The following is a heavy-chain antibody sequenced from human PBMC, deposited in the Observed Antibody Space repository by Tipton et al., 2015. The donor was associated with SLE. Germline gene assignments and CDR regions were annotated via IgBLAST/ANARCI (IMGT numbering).Heavy chain of an antibody. CDR3: ARVQEGGYYYYGMDV. Sequence: GLVKPSETLSLTCAVYGGSFSGYYWSWIRQPPGKGLEWIAEINPSGSTNYNPSLKSRVTMSEDTSKNHFFLKLNSVTAADTAVYYCARVQEGGYYYYGMDVWGQGTAVTVSS. CDR2: INPSGST. V-gene: IGHV4-34*10. CDR1: GGSFSGYY. J-gene: IGHJ6*02. D-gene: IGHD3-16*01.